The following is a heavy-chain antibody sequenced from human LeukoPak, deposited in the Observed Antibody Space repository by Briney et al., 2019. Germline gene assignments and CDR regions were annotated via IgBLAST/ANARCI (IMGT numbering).Heavy chain of an antibody. V-gene: IGHV4-59*01. Sequence: SETLSLTCSVSGVSISDYNWIWIRQPPAKGLEWMGYFSYSGSTRYNPSLKSRVTMSVDTSKNQFSLRLISVAAADTAVYYCARMYSGTSYYFDFWGQGTLVTVSS. CDR3: ARMYSGTSYYFDF. CDR2: FSYSGST. J-gene: IGHJ4*02. CDR1: GVSISDYN. D-gene: IGHD1-26*01.